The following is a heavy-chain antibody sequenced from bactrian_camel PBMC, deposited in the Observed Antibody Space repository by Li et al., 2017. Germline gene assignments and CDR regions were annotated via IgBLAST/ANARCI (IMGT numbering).Heavy chain of an antibody. CDR3: AEGRGSRGEHCYSLNY. J-gene: IGHJ4*01. CDR1: GTFAVPLC. CDR2: IPRNGLP. V-gene: IGHV3S53*01. Sequence: HVQLVESGGGSVQAGGSLRLSCVVTGTFAVPLCMGWYRQGPGQEREEIVRIPRNGLPRYGSSTQGRFTVSKDNAGNTVHLQMDNLQPEDTATYYCAEGRGSRGEHCYSLNYWGQGTQVTVS. D-gene: IGHD6*01.